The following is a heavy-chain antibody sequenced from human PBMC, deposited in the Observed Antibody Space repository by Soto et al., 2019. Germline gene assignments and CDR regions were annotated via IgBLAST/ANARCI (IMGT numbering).Heavy chain of an antibody. CDR2: ISYDGSNK. J-gene: IGHJ4*02. CDR1: GFTFSSYG. CDR3: AKDYPRYDFWSGFEGPFDY. Sequence: GGSLRLSCAASGFTFSSYGMHWVRQAPGKGLEWVAVISYDGSNKYYADSVKGRFTISRDNSKNTLYLQMNSLRAEDTAVYYCAKDYPRYDFWSGFEGPFDYWGQGTLVTVSS. V-gene: IGHV3-30*18. D-gene: IGHD3-3*01.